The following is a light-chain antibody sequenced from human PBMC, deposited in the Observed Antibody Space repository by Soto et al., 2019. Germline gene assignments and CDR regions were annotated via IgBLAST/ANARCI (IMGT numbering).Light chain of an antibody. CDR2: DAS. J-gene: IGKJ4*01. CDR1: QDISNH. V-gene: IGKV1-33*01. Sequence: DIQMTQSPSSLSASVGDRVTITCQASQDISNHLNWYQQKPWEVPKLLIYDASNLETGVPARFSGSGSGTDFTFTISSLQPEDIATYYCQQYDNLPLTFGGGTKVEIK. CDR3: QQYDNLPLT.